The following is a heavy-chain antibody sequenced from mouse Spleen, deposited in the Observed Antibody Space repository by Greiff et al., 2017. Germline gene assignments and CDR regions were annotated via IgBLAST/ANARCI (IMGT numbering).Heavy chain of an antibody. V-gene: IGHV5-17*01. CDR1: GFTFSDYG. CDR3: ARDYYGSYYAMDY. CDR2: ISSGSSTI. Sequence: DVHLVESGGGLVKPGGSLKLSCAASGFTFSDYGMHWVRQAPEKGLEWVAYISSGSSTIYYADTVKGRFTISRDNAKNTLFLQMTSLRSEDTAMYYCARDYYGSYYAMDYWGQGTSVTVSS. D-gene: IGHD1-1*01. J-gene: IGHJ4*01.